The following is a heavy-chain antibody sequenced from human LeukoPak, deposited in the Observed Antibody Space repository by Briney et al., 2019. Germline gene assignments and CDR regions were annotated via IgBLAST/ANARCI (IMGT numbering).Heavy chain of an antibody. J-gene: IGHJ2*01. CDR1: GTTFTFIY. D-gene: IGHD2-2*01. CDR2: INPSGSST. CDR3: ARAYCSSNTSCARGWYFDL. Sequence: ASVKVTFKSSGTTFTFIYLHWVRHPHAPGLGLEGIINPSGSSTSYAQKFQGRVTMTRDTSTSTVYMEMSSLRSEDTAVYYCARAYCSSNTSCARGWYFDLWGRGTLVTVSS. V-gene: IGHV1-46*01.